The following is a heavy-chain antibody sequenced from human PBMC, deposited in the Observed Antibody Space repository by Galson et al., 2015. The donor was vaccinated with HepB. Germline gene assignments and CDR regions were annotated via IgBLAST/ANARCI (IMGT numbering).Heavy chain of an antibody. CDR1: GYSFSNYG. D-gene: IGHD1-1*01. Sequence: SVKVSCKASGYSFSNYGLSWIRQAPGPGLEWMGWFSGSDGSTNYAQKFQGRVTMTADASTGTAYLELTNLRSDDTAGYYCARDSRLELRLNNYFSYGMDVWGQGSAVTVSS. CDR2: FSGSDGST. CDR3: ARDSRLELRLNNYFSYGMDV. V-gene: IGHV1-18*01. J-gene: IGHJ6*02.